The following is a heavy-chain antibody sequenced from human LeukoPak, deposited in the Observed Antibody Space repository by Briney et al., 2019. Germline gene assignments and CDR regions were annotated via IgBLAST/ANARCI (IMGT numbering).Heavy chain of an antibody. CDR3: ARKNYGDYVDY. Sequence: PSETLSLTCTVSGGSFSSSSYYWGWIRQPPGKGLEWIGSIYYSGSTYYNPSLKSRVTISVDTSKNQFSLKLSSVTAADTAVYYCARKNYGDYVDYWGQGTLVTVSS. CDR2: IYYSGST. CDR1: GGSFSSSSYY. V-gene: IGHV4-39*01. D-gene: IGHD4/OR15-4a*01. J-gene: IGHJ4*02.